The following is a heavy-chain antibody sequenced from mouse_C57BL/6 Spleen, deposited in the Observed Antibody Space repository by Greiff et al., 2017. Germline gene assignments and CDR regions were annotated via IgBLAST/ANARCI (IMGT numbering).Heavy chain of an antibody. D-gene: IGHD4-1*01. CDR3: ARNWDDAMDY. J-gene: IGHJ4*01. CDR2: ISSGSSTI. Sequence: DVQLQESGGGLVKPGGSLKLSCAASGFTFSDYGMHWVRQAPEKGLEWVAYISSGSSTIYYADTVKGRFTISRDNAKNTLFLQMTSLRSEDTAMYYCARNWDDAMDYWGQGTSVTVSS. V-gene: IGHV5-17*01. CDR1: GFTFSDYG.